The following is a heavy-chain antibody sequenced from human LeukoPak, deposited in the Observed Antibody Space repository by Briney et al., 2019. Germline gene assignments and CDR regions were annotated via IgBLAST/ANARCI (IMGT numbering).Heavy chain of an antibody. J-gene: IGHJ3*02. Sequence: PGGSLRLSCAASGFTFSSYAMSWVRQAPGKGLEWVSAISGSGGSTHYADSVKGRFTISRDNSKNTLYLQMNSLRAEDTAVYYCANPASRITIFGVDPAPDAFDIWAKGQWSPSLQ. D-gene: IGHD3-3*01. CDR2: ISGSGGST. V-gene: IGHV3-23*01. CDR1: GFTFSSYA. CDR3: ANPASRITIFGVDPAPDAFDI.